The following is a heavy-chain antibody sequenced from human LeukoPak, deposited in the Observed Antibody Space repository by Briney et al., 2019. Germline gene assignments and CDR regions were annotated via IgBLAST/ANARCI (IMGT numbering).Heavy chain of an antibody. J-gene: IGHJ4*02. CDR3: ARSDGYCAGGSCSPDY. CDR2: ISYDGGHK. V-gene: IGHV3-30*03. D-gene: IGHD2-8*02. Sequence: PGGSLRLSCAASGFTFNNFGVHWVRQAPGKGLEWVAVISYDGGHKYYADSVTGRFTISRDNSKNTVYLQMSSLSAEDTALYYCARSDGYCAGGSCSPDYWGQGTLVTVSS. CDR1: GFTFNNFG.